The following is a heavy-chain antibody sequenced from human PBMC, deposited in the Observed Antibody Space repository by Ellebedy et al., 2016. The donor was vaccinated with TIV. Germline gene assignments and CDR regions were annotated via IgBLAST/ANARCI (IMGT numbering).Heavy chain of an antibody. Sequence: PGGSLRLSCAASGFTFSSYGMNWVRQAPGKGLEWVSSISSSSSYIHYGDSVKGRFTISRDHAKNSLYLQMDILRAEATAVYYCARTSYDYGDYESRYWGQGTLVTVSA. J-gene: IGHJ4*02. D-gene: IGHD4-17*01. CDR2: ISSSSSYI. V-gene: IGHV3-21*01. CDR3: ARTSYDYGDYESRY. CDR1: GFTFSSYG.